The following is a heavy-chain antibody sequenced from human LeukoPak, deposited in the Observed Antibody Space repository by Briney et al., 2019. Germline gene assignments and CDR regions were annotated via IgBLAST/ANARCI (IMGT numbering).Heavy chain of an antibody. CDR2: ITGGGHST. Sequence: GGSLRLSCAASGFTFSSYAMSWVRQAPGKGLEWVSAITGGGHSTYYADSVKGRFTVSRDNPKNTLYLQLNSLTAEDTAIYYCTTYTVTPRHFDYWGQGTLVTVSS. D-gene: IGHD4-17*01. CDR1: GFTFSSYA. J-gene: IGHJ4*02. CDR3: TTYTVTPRHFDY. V-gene: IGHV3-23*01.